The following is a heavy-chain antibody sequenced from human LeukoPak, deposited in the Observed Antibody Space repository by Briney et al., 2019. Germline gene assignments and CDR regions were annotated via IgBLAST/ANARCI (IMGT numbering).Heavy chain of an antibody. D-gene: IGHD6-13*01. J-gene: IGHJ4*02. CDR2: INPNSGGT. Sequence: ASVKVSCKASGYTFTGYYMHWVRQAPGQGLEWMGWINPNSGGTNYAQKFQGWVTMTRDTSISTAYMELSRLRSDDTAVYYCASTPVAAAGQRTVLFELDYWGQGTLVTVSS. CDR1: GYTFTGYY. V-gene: IGHV1-2*04. CDR3: ASTPVAAAGQRTVLFELDY.